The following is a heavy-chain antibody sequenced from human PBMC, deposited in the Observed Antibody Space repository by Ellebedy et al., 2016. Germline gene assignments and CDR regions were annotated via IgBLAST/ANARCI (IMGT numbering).Heavy chain of an antibody. V-gene: IGHV1-69*13. D-gene: IGHD2-2*02. CDR3: GYCSSTSCYMEGWFDP. J-gene: IGHJ5*02. CDR2: IIPIFGTA. Sequence: SVKVSCXASGYTFTGYYMHWVRQGPGQGLEWMGWIIPIFGTANYAQKFQGRVTITADESTSTAYMELSSLRSEDTAVYYCGYCSSTSCYMEGWFDPWGQGTLVTVSS. CDR1: GYTFTGYY.